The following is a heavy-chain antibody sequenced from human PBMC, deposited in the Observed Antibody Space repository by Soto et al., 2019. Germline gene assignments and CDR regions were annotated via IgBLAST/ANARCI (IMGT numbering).Heavy chain of an antibody. CDR2: IGGYKGNT. D-gene: IGHD5-18*01. CDR1: GYTFTNYG. CDR3: ARPTLDTRMTSGY. Sequence: QVQLVQSGAEVREPGASVKVSCKASGYTFTNYGVSWVRQAPGQGLEWMGWIGGYKGNTNYAQKLQGRVTLTTDTXTSTDDMELRSLRDDAPAVYYCARPTLDTRMTSGYWGQGTLVAVSP. J-gene: IGHJ4*02. V-gene: IGHV1-18*01.